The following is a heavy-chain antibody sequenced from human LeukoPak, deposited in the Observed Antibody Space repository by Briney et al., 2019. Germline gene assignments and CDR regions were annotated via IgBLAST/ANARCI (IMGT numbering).Heavy chain of an antibody. Sequence: ASVKVSCKASGYTFTGYYMHWVRQAPGQGLEWMGWINPNSGGTNYAQKFQGRVTMTRDTSISTAYMELSRLRSDDTAVYYCARNGGSYDTLTGYYMGNWFDPWGQGTLVTVSS. V-gene: IGHV1-2*02. CDR1: GYTFTGYY. CDR2: INPNSGGT. D-gene: IGHD3-9*01. CDR3: ARNGGSYDTLTGYYMGNWFDP. J-gene: IGHJ5*02.